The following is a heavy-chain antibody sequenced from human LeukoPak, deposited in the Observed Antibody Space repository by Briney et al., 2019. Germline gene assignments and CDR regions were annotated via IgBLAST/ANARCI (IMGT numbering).Heavy chain of an antibody. D-gene: IGHD5-12*01. V-gene: IGHV3-23*01. CDR1: GFTFRSYA. J-gene: IGHJ3*02. Sequence: GGSLRLSCAASGFTFRSYAMSWVREAPGKGLEGVSATCGSGDSTPYADSVKGRITISRDNSKNTLWLQMNSLRAEDTAVYYCAKGTYSGYDSNAFDIWGQGTMVTVSS. CDR3: AKGTYSGYDSNAFDI. CDR2: TCGSGDST.